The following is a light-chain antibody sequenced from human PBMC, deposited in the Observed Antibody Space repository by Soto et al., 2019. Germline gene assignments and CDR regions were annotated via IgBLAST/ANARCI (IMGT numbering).Light chain of an antibody. CDR3: SSSITNNIVV. CDR1: SSDVGDYNY. CDR2: EVS. Sequence: QSALTQPASVSGSPGQSITISCTGTSSDVGDYNYVSWYQQHPSKAPKLIIYEVSHRLSGVSNRFSGSKSGHTASLTISGLQDDDEADYYCSSSITNNIVVFGGGTKVTVL. V-gene: IGLV2-14*01. J-gene: IGLJ2*01.